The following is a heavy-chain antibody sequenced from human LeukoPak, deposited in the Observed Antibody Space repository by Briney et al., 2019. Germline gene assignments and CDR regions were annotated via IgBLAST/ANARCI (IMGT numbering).Heavy chain of an antibody. CDR2: IYSGGST. CDR1: GFTVSSNY. Sequence: GGSLRLSCAASGFTVSSNYMSWVRQAPGKGLEWVSVIYSGGSTYYADSVKGRFTISRDNSKNTLYLQMNSLRAEDTAVYCCARGPSPLHYYDSSGYSDYWGQGTLVTVSS. V-gene: IGHV3-53*01. CDR3: ARGPSPLHYYDSSGYSDY. D-gene: IGHD3-22*01. J-gene: IGHJ4*02.